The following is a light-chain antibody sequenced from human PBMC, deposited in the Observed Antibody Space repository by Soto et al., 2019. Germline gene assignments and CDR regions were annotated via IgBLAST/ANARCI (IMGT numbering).Light chain of an antibody. CDR3: QQYNNWPLN. V-gene: IGKV3D-15*01. CDR2: TTS. Sequence: IVLTHSPGTLSLSPGERATLSCWASQNVLSNYLAWYQQKPGQAPRLLIYTTSNRATGIPARFSGSGSGTEFSLTISSLQSEDFAVYYCQQYNNWPLNFGGGTKVDIK. J-gene: IGKJ4*01. CDR1: QNVLSNY.